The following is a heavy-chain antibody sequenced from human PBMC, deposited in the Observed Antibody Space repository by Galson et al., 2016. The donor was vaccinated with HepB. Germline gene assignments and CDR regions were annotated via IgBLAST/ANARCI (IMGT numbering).Heavy chain of an antibody. CDR2: ITGGGVGK. CDR1: GFTFSSTG. CDR3: ARAYRYGTGWYGRNDY. J-gene: IGHJ4*02. V-gene: IGHV3-23*01. Sequence: SLRLSCAASGFTFSSTGITWLHQAPGKGLEYVSVITGGGVGKDYADSVKGRFTISRDTSKNTLYLQMNSLRAEDTAVYYCARAYRYGTGWYGRNDYWGQGTLVTVSS. D-gene: IGHD6-19*01.